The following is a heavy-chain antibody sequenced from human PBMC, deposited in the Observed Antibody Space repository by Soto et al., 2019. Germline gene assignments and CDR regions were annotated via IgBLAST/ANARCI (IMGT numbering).Heavy chain of an antibody. Sequence: SETLSLTCTVPGGSISSYYWSWIRQPPGKGLEWIGYIYYSGSTNYNPSLKSRVTISVDTSKNQFSLKLSSVTAADTAVYYCARSLRQYYYYYYMDVWGKGTTVTVSS. CDR1: GGSISSYY. CDR3: ARSLRQYYYYYYMDV. J-gene: IGHJ6*03. V-gene: IGHV4-59*01. D-gene: IGHD3-16*02. CDR2: IYYSGST.